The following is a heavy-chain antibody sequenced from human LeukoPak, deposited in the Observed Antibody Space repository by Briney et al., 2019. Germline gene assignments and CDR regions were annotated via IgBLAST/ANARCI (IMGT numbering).Heavy chain of an antibody. D-gene: IGHD2-8*01. CDR1: DGSISSSYY. J-gene: IGHJ6*02. V-gene: IGHV4-39*01. Sequence: SETLSLTCTVSDGSISSSYYWGWIRQPPGKGLEWIGSIYYSGSTYYNPSLKSRVTISVDTSKNQFSLKLSSVTAADTAVYYCARHRVSYGMDVWGQGTTVTVSS. CDR2: IYYSGST. CDR3: ARHRVSYGMDV.